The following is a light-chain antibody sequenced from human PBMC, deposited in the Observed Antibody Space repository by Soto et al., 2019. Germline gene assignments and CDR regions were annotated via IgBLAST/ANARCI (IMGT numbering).Light chain of an antibody. CDR1: SSDVGGYNY. Sequence: VLTQPASVSGSPGQSITISCTGPSSDVGGYNYVSWYQQHPGKAPKLMIYDVSNRPSGVSNRFSGSKSGNTASLTISGLQAEDEADYYCSSYTSSSTLYVFGTGTKVTVL. CDR2: DVS. J-gene: IGLJ1*01. V-gene: IGLV2-14*01. CDR3: SSYTSSSTLYV.